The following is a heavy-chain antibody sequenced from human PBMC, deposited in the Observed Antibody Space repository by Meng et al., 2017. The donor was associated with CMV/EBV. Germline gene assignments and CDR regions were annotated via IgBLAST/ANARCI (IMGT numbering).Heavy chain of an antibody. J-gene: IGHJ4*02. Sequence: SETLSLTCTVSGGSISSYYWSWIRQSPEKGLEWIGYVYYSGTTNYNPSLKSRVTISVDMSKNQFSLKLSSVTAADTAVYYCARDSYSSSWYYFDSWGQGMQVTVSS. CDR3: ARDSYSSSWYYFDS. V-gene: IGHV4-59*01. CDR2: VYYSGTT. D-gene: IGHD6-13*01. CDR1: GGSISSYY.